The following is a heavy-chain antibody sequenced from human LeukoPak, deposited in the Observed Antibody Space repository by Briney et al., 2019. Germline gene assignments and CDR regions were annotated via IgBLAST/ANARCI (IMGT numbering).Heavy chain of an antibody. CDR3: ASLFYYDSSGYSYYFDY. Sequence: PSETLSLTCTVSGGSIRSYYWSWIRQPPGKGLEWIGHIYRSGSTNYNPSLKSRVTISVDTSKNQFSLKLSSVTAADTALYYCASLFYYDSSGYSYYFDYWGQGTLVTVSS. CDR2: IYRSGST. CDR1: GGSIRSYY. D-gene: IGHD3-22*01. V-gene: IGHV4-59*01. J-gene: IGHJ4*02.